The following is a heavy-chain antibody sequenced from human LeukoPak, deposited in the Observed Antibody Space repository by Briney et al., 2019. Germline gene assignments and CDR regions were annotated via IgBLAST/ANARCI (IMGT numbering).Heavy chain of an antibody. Sequence: SETLSLTCTVPGGSISSYYWSWIRQPPGKGLEWIGYIYYSGSTNYNPSLKSRVTISVDTSKNQFSLKLSSVTAADTAVYYCARGGYYYYYYMDVWGKGTTVTVSS. CDR1: GGSISSYY. CDR2: IYYSGST. CDR3: ARGGYYYYYYMDV. J-gene: IGHJ6*03. V-gene: IGHV4-59*01.